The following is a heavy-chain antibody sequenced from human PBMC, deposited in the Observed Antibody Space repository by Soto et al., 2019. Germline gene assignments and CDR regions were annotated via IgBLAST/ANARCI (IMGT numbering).Heavy chain of an antibody. D-gene: IGHD6-13*01. J-gene: IGHJ6*02. CDR2: MNPNSGNT. CDR1: GYTFTSYD. V-gene: IGHV1-8*01. Sequence: GSVKVSCKASGYTFTSYDINWVRQATGQGLEWMGWMNPNSGNTGYAQKFQGRVTMTRNTSISTAYMELSSLRSEDTAVYYCASSAAGYSSSWYSYKYYYGMDVWGQGTTVTVSS. CDR3: ASSAAGYSSSWYSYKYYYGMDV.